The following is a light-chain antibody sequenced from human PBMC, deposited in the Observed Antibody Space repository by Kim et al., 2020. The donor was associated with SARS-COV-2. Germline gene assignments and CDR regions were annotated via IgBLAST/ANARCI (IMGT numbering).Light chain of an antibody. V-gene: IGLV6-57*01. J-gene: IGLJ2*01. CDR2: EDN. CDR3: QSYDRTTVL. CDR1: SGSIASNY. Sequence: GKTVIISCTRSSGSIASNYVQWYQQRPGTSPTIVIYEDNQRPSGVPDRFSGSIDSSSNSASPIISGLKTEDDADYYCQSYDRTTVLFGGGTKLTVL.